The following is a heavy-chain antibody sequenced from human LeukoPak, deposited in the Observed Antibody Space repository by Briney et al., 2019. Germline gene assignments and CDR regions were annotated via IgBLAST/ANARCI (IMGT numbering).Heavy chain of an antibody. D-gene: IGHD6-13*01. CDR1: GYTFTGYY. J-gene: IGHJ4*02. V-gene: IGHV1-2*02. CDR2: INPKSGGT. Sequence: GASVKVSCKASGYTFTGYYMHWVRQAPGQGLEWMGWINPKSGGTNYAQKFQGRVTMTRDTSITTAYMELSSLRSADTALYYCARGSSSSWQDYWGQGTLVTVSS. CDR3: ARGSSSSWQDY.